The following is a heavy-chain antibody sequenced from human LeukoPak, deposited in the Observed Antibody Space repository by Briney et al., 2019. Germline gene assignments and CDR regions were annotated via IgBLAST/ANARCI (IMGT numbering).Heavy chain of an antibody. D-gene: IGHD3-22*01. CDR2: IYSGGST. CDR3: ARGLYYFDTSGYLYY. CDR1: GFTVGSNY. V-gene: IGHV3-53*01. Sequence: GGSLRLSCAASGFTVGSNYMSWVRQAPGKGLEWVSVIYSGGSTYYADSVKGRFTISRDNSKNTLYLQMNSLRAEDAAVYYCARGLYYFDTSGYLYYWGQGTLVTVSS. J-gene: IGHJ4*02.